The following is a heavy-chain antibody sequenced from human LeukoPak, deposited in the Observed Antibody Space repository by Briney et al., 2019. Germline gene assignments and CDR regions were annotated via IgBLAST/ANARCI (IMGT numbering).Heavy chain of an antibody. V-gene: IGHV5-51*01. CDR1: GYSFTIYW. CDR2: IYPGDSDT. D-gene: IGHD3-22*01. Sequence: GESLKISCKGSGYSFTIYWIGWVRQMPGKGLEWMGIIYPGDSDTRYSPSFQGQVTISADKSISTAYLQWSSLKASDTAMYYCASPRYYDSSGYYSDYWGQGTLVTVSS. CDR3: ASPRYYDSSGYYSDY. J-gene: IGHJ4*02.